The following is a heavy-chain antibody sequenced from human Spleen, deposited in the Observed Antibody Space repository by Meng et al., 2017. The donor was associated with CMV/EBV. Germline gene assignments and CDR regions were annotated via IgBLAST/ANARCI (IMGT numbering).Heavy chain of an antibody. CDR3: AKAFSASWYREYYDD. CDR2: ITASGGST. D-gene: IGHD6-13*01. J-gene: IGHJ4*02. Sequence: GGSLRLSCAASEFTFSNYAMSWVRQAPGRGLAWVSAITASGGSTYYADSVKGRFTVSRDNSKNTLYLQMSSLRAEDTALYYCAKAFSASWYREYYDDWGQGTPVTVSS. CDR1: EFTFSNYA. V-gene: IGHV3-23*01.